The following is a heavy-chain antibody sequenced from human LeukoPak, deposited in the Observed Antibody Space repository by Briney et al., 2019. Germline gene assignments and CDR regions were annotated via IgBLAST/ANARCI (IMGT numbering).Heavy chain of an antibody. CDR3: ARADIRVRAIYDY. CDR1: GYTFTGYY. CDR2: INPNSGGT. Sequence: ASVKVPCKASGYTFTGYYMHWVRQAPGQGLEWMGWINPNSGGTNYALKFQGRVTMTRDTSISTAYMELSRLRSDDTAVYYCARADIRVRAIYDYWGQGTLVTVSS. D-gene: IGHD3-10*01. J-gene: IGHJ4*02. V-gene: IGHV1-2*02.